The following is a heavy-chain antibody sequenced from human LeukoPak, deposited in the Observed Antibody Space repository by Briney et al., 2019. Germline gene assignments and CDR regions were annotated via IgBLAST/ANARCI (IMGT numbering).Heavy chain of an antibody. V-gene: IGHV1-69*02. Sequence: SVKVSCKASGGTFSSYTISWVRQAPGQGLEWMGRIIPILGIANYAQKFQGRVTITADKSTSTAYMELSSLRSVDTAVYYCARGLHIVVVPAASEADWFDPWGQGTLVTVSS. CDR1: GGTFSSYT. CDR3: ARGLHIVVVPAASEADWFDP. J-gene: IGHJ5*02. D-gene: IGHD2-2*01. CDR2: IIPILGIA.